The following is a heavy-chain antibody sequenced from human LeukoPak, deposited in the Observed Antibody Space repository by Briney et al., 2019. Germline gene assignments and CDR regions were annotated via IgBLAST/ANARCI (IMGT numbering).Heavy chain of an antibody. V-gene: IGHV4-4*02. CDR1: GGSGSSTNW. D-gene: IGHD6-25*01. CDR3: AREGGFYRPLDY. CDR2: VHLDGRT. J-gene: IGHJ4*02. Sequence: SETLSLTCGVSGGSGSSTNWWTWIRQPPGKGLEWIGEVHLDGRTNFNPSLKSRLTMSVDLSENHVSLKLTSVTAADTAVYYCAREGGFYRPLDYSGQGTLVTVSS.